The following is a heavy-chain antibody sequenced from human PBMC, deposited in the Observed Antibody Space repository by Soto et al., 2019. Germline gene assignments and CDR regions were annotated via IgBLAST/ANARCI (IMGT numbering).Heavy chain of an antibody. Sequence: QLVQSGAEVKKPGASVKVSCKTSGPTFIAYYIHWVRQAPGQGLEWTGWIDPKSGGTTYEQKFLGRVTMTRDASINTAYMELNRLTSDDTAVYYCARVSADVPEWGQGTLLTVSS. V-gene: IGHV1-2*02. CDR2: IDPKSGGT. CDR3: ARVSADVPE. J-gene: IGHJ4*02. D-gene: IGHD6-6*01. CDR1: GPTFIAYY.